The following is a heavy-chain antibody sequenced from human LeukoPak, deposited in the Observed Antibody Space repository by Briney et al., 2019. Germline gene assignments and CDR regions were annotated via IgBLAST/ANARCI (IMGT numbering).Heavy chain of an antibody. CDR3: ARSIRGYSSGWYYFDY. Sequence: SETLSLTCTVSGGSIRSSTDYWGWIRQPPGKEMEWIGSIYYSGSTYYNPSLKSRVTISVDTSKNQFSVKLSSVTAADTAVYYCARSIRGYSSGWYYFDYWGQGTLITVSS. V-gene: IGHV4-39*07. CDR1: GGSIRSSTDY. J-gene: IGHJ4*02. CDR2: IYYSGST. D-gene: IGHD6-19*01.